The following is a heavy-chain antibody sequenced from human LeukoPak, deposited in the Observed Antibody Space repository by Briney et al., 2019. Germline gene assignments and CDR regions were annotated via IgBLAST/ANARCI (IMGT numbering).Heavy chain of an antibody. CDR3: ARDRFGDPLD. J-gene: IGHJ4*02. D-gene: IGHD3-10*01. Sequence: SETLSLTCTVSGGSISSSSYYWGWIRQPPGKGLEWIGSIYYSGSTYYNSSLKSRVTISVDTSKNQFSLKLSSVTAADTAVYYCARDRFGDPLDWGQGTLVTVSS. V-gene: IGHV4-39*07. CDR2: IYYSGST. CDR1: GGSISSSSYY.